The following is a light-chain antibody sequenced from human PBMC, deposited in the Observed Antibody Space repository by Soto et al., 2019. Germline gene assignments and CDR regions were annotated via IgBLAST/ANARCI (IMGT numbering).Light chain of an antibody. J-gene: IGKJ2*01. Sequence: EIVLTQSPGTLSLSPGELATLSCRASQSLTSSYLALYQQRPGQAPRLLIFGASSRATGIPDRLSGSGSGTGFTLTIRRLEPEDFAVYYCQQYETSPPSYTFGQGTKLEIK. CDR3: QQYETSPPSYT. CDR2: GAS. CDR1: QSLTSSY. V-gene: IGKV3-20*01.